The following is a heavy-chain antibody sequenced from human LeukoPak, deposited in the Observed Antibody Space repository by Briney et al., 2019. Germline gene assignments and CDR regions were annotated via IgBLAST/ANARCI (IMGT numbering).Heavy chain of an antibody. CDR1: GGSISNYY. V-gene: IGHV4-59*01. J-gene: IGHJ6*02. D-gene: IGHD3-10*01. CDR2: IYYSGST. Sequence: SETLSLTCTVSGGSISNYYWSWIRQPPGKGLEWIWFIYYSGSTSYNPSLKSRVTISVDTSKNQFSLKLSSVTAADTAVYYCARHYFGSGSPRRGMDVWGQGTTVTVSS. CDR3: ARHYFGSGSPRRGMDV.